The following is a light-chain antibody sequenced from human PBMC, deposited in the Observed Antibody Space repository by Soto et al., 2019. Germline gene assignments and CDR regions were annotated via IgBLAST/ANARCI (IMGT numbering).Light chain of an antibody. J-gene: IGLJ3*02. V-gene: IGLV2-14*01. Sequence: QSALTQPASVSGSPGQSITISCTGTSSDIGSNNYVSWFQQRPGKAPTLKIYEVSNRPSGVSTHFSGSKSGNTASLTISGLLPEDEAEYYCSSYTTTTRLFGGGTKVTVL. CDR2: EVS. CDR3: SSYTTTTRL. CDR1: SSDIGSNNY.